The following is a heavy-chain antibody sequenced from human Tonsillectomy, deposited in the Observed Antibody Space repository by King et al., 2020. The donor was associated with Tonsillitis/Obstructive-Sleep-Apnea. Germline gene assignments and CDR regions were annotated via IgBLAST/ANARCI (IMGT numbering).Heavy chain of an antibody. J-gene: IGHJ4*02. CDR2: INPSGGST. CDR1: GYTFTSYY. CDR3: ARLYCSSTGCYGCYFDY. D-gene: IGHD2-2*01. V-gene: IGHV1-46*01. Sequence: AQLVQSGAEVKKPGASVKVSCKASGYTFTSYYMHWVRQAPGQGLEWMGIINPSGGSTSYAQKFQGRVTMTRDTSTSTVYMELSTLRSEDTAVYYCARLYCSSTGCYGCYFDYWGQETLVTVS.